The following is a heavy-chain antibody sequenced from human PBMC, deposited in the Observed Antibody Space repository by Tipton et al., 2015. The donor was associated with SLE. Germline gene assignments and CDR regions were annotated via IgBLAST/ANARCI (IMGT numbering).Heavy chain of an antibody. CDR2: ISAYNGNT. V-gene: IGHV1-18*01. D-gene: IGHD1-7*01. CDR1: GYTFTSYG. CDR3: ARGPYDWNYWIWYFDL. Sequence: QVQLVQSGAEVKKPGASVKVSCKTSGYTFTSYGIGWVRQAPGQGLEWMGWISAYNGNTNYAQKLQGRVTMTTETSTSTAYMELRSLRSGDTAVYYCARGPYDWNYWIWYFDLWGRGTLVTVSS. J-gene: IGHJ2*01.